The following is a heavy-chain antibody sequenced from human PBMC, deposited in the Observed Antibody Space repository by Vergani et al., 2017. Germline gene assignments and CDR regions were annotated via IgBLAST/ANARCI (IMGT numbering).Heavy chain of an antibody. D-gene: IGHD5-24*01. CDR2: INWNGGST. J-gene: IGHJ4*02. CDR1: GFTFDDYG. V-gene: IGHV3-20*04. Sequence: EVQLVESGGGVVRPGGSLRLSCAASGFTFDDYGMSWVRQAPGKGLEWVSGINWNGGSTGYAESVKGRCTISRDNAKNSLYLQMNSLRAEDTALYYCAKMRWRMAGSYYFDYWGQGTLVTVSS. CDR3: AKMRWRMAGSYYFDY.